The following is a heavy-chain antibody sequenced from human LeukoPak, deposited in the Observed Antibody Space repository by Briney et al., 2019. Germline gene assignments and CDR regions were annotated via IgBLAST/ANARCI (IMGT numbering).Heavy chain of an antibody. Sequence: GGSLRLSCAASGFTFSSYWMSWVRQAPGKGLEWVSYISSSGSTIYYADSVKGRFTISRDNAKNSLYLQMNSLRAEDTAVYYCARDGSGSYGDAFDIWGQGTMVTVSS. J-gene: IGHJ3*02. CDR1: GFTFSSYW. V-gene: IGHV3-48*04. CDR3: ARDGSGSYGDAFDI. D-gene: IGHD3-10*01. CDR2: ISSSGSTI.